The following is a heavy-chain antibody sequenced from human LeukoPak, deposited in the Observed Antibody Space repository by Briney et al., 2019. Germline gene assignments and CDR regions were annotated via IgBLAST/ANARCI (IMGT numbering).Heavy chain of an antibody. CDR3: AKGGPQFFDY. V-gene: IGHV3-74*01. CDR1: GLAFSAYK. CDR2: ISTDGYTT. J-gene: IGHJ4*02. D-gene: IGHD5-24*01. Sequence: GGSLRLSCAASGLAFSAYKMHWVRQAPRKGLVWVSRISTDGYTTDYADFVQGRFTASRDNTKNTWSLEMNSLRAEDTAVYFCAKGGPQFFDYWGQGSLVTVSS.